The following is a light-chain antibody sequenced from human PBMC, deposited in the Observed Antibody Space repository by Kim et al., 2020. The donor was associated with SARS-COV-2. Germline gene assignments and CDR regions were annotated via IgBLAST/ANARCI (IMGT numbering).Light chain of an antibody. CDR2: AAS. V-gene: IGKV1-39*01. CDR3: QQGYSSPQIT. Sequence: SVGDRVTITCRASQDIRNDLGWYQQNPGRAPKRLIFAASSLQSGVPSRFSGSGSGTDFTLTISTLQPEDFATYYCQQGYSSPQITFGQGTRLEIK. CDR1: QDIRND. J-gene: IGKJ5*01.